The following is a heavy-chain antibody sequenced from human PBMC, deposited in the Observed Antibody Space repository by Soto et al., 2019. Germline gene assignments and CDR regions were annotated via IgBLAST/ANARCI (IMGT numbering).Heavy chain of an antibody. V-gene: IGHV3-7*01. CDR1: GFTFSSYW. D-gene: IGHD2-2*01. Sequence: EVQLVESGGGLVQPGGSLRLSCAASGFTFSSYWMSWVRQAPGKGLEWVANIKQDGSEKYYVDSVKGRFTISRDNAKNSLYLQMNSLRAEDTAVYYCAREPASYDWYFDLWGRGTLVTVSS. J-gene: IGHJ2*01. CDR3: AREPASYDWYFDL. CDR2: IKQDGSEK.